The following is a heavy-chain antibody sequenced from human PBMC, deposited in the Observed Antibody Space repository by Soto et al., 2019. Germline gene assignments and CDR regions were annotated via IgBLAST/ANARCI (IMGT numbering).Heavy chain of an antibody. Sequence: PGGSLRLSCAVSGFTFSSYEMNWVRQAPGKGLEWASYISASGYVTYYADSVKGRFIMSRDNANNSLCLQLNSLRADDTAVYYCARSSRRFLRAFDIWGQGTLVTVSS. CDR1: GFTFSSYE. J-gene: IGHJ3*02. D-gene: IGHD3-3*01. CDR2: ISASGYVT. V-gene: IGHV3-48*03. CDR3: ARSSRRFLRAFDI.